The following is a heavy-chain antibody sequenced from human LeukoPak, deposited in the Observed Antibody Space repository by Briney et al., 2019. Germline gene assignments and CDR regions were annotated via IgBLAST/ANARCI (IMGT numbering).Heavy chain of an antibody. CDR1: GFTFSSYS. V-gene: IGHV3-21*01. CDR2: ISSSSSYI. D-gene: IGHD3-22*01. J-gene: IGHJ5*02. Sequence: GGSLRLSCAASGFTFSSYSMNWVRQAPGKGLEWVSSISSSSSYIYYADSVKGRFTISRDNAKKSLYLQMNSLRAEDTAMYYCARTYYYDSSGYREDWFDPWGQGTLVTVSS. CDR3: ARTYYYDSSGYREDWFDP.